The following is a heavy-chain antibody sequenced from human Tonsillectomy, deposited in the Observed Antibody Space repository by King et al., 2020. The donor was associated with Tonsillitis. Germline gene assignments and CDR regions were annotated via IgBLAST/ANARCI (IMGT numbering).Heavy chain of an antibody. Sequence: VQLVESGGGVVQPGGSLRLSCAASGFAFNSFGMHWVRQAPGRGLEWVAFIRYDGNNKYYADSVKGRFTISRDNSKNTLFLQMNSLRAEDTAVYYCAKDPNSSGRYNYYYVMDVWGQGTTVTVSS. CDR1: GFAFNSFG. V-gene: IGHV3-30*02. D-gene: IGHD6-19*01. CDR2: IRYDGNNK. J-gene: IGHJ6*02. CDR3: AKDPNSSGRYNYYYVMDV.